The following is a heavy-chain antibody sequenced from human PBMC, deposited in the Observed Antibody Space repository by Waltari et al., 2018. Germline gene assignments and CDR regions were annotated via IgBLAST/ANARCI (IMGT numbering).Heavy chain of an antibody. CDR2: LHHSGST. CDR1: VFSISSGYS. Sequence: QVQLQESGPGLVKPSETLSLPCGVSVFSISSGYSWGWIRPPPGKGLEWLGSLHHSGSTYYNPSLKSRVTISADTSKNHFSLRLSSVTAADTAVYYCARVVVATTGDWFDPWGQGTLVTVSS. D-gene: IGHD2-15*01. CDR3: ARVVVATTGDWFDP. V-gene: IGHV4-38-2*01. J-gene: IGHJ5*02.